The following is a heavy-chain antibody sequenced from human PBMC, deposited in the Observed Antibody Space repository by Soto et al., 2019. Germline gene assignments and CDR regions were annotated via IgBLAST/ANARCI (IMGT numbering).Heavy chain of an antibody. CDR3: ARDQYDSIENFVGYYYGMDV. Sequence: QVQLQESGPGLVKPSQTLSLTCTVSGGSISSGGYYWSWIRQHPGKGLEWIGYLYYSGSTYYNPSLKSRVTISVGSSKNQFSLKLSSVTAADTAVYYCARDQYDSIENFVGYYYGMDVWGQGPTVTVSS. CDR1: GGSISSGGYY. D-gene: IGHD3-22*01. V-gene: IGHV4-31*03. J-gene: IGHJ6*02. CDR2: LYYSGST.